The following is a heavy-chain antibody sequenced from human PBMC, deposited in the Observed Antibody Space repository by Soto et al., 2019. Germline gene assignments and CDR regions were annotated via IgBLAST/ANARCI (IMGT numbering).Heavy chain of an antibody. CDR1: GDSISGGAYY. V-gene: IGHV4-31*03. CDR3: ARALRVATFSS. Sequence: TSETLSLTCNVSGDSISGGAYYWTWIRQRPGKGPEWIGFLFYSGTTYYSPSLKSRVTISGDTSKNQFSLRLTSVTAADTAVYFCARALRVATFSSWGQGVLVTAPQ. J-gene: IGHJ4*02. D-gene: IGHD5-12*01. CDR2: LFYSGTT.